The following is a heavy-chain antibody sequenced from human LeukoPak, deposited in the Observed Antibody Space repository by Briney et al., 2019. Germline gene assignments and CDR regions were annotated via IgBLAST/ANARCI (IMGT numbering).Heavy chain of an antibody. J-gene: IGHJ4*02. Sequence: TGGSLRLSCAASGFSFNTYWMYWVRQVPEKGLVWVSRIKTDGSSTSYADSVKRRFTISRDNAKNTLYLQMNSLRAEDTAVYYCTTLYSGAMDYWGQGTLVTVSS. CDR3: TTLYSGAMDY. D-gene: IGHD1-26*01. V-gene: IGHV3-74*01. CDR1: GFSFNTYW. CDR2: IKTDGSST.